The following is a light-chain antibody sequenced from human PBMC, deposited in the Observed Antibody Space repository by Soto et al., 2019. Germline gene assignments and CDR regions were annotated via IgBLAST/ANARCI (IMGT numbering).Light chain of an antibody. V-gene: IGLV2-23*03. CDR2: EGS. Sequence: QSVLAQPASVSGSPGQSITISCTGTSSDVGSYNLVSWYQQHPGKAPKLMIYEGSKRPSGVSNRFSASKSGNTASLTISGLQAEDEADYYCCSYARLSTFVFGTGTRSPS. CDR1: SSDVGSYNL. CDR3: CSYARLSTFV. J-gene: IGLJ1*01.